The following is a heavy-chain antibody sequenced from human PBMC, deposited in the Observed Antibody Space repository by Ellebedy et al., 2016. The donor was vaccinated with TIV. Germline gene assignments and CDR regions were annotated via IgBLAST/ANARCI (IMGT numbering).Heavy chain of an antibody. V-gene: IGHV4-59*01. CDR1: GGSISSYY. J-gene: IGHJ3*02. CDR3: ARVVWQLPVSYAFDI. Sequence: MPSETLSLTCTVSGGSISSYYWSWIRQPPGKGLEWIGYIYYSGSTNYNPSLKSRVTISVDTSKNQFSLKLSSVTTADTAVYYCARVVWQLPVSYAFDIWGRGTMITVSS. CDR2: IYYSGST. D-gene: IGHD2-15*01.